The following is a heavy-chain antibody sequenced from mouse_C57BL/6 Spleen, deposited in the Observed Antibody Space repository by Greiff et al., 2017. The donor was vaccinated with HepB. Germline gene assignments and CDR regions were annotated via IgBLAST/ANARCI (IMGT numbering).Heavy chain of an antibody. J-gene: IGHJ2*01. Sequence: QVQLKESGAELARPGASVKLSCKASGYTFTSYGISWVKQRTGQGLEWIGEIYPRSGNTYYNEKFKGKATLTADKSSSTAYMELRSLTSEDSAVYFCARGYYGSSYRYFDYWGQGTTLTVSS. CDR3: ARGYYGSSYRYFDY. D-gene: IGHD1-1*01. CDR1: GYTFTSYG. V-gene: IGHV1-81*01. CDR2: IYPRSGNT.